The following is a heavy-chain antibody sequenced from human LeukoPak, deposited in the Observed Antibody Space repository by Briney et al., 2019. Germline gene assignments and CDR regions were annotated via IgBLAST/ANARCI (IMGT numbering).Heavy chain of an antibody. CDR2: IKEDGSES. J-gene: IGHJ4*02. V-gene: IGHV3-7*03. Sequence: GGSLRLSCAVSGFTFSSDWMTRVRQAPGKGLEWVANIKEDGSESYYVDSVKGRFTISRDNTKNSLYLQMNSLRAEDTAVYYCARFPRDPWRFDYWGQGTLVTVSS. CDR3: ARFPRDPWRFDY. D-gene: IGHD5-12*01. CDR1: GFTFSSDW.